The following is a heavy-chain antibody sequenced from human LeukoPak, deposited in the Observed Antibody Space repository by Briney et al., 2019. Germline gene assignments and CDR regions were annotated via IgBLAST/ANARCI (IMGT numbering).Heavy chain of an antibody. J-gene: IGHJ4*02. CDR2: ISYDGSNK. CDR1: GFTFSSYA. D-gene: IGHD3-22*01. V-gene: IGHV3-30-3*01. Sequence: GGSLRLSCAASGFTFSSYAMHWVRQAPGKGLEWVAVISYDGSNKYYADSVKGRFTISRDKSKNTLYLQMNSLRAEDTAVYYCARVRSPYYYDSSGYYSLYYFDYWGQGTLVTVSS. CDR3: ARVRSPYYYDSSGYYSLYYFDY.